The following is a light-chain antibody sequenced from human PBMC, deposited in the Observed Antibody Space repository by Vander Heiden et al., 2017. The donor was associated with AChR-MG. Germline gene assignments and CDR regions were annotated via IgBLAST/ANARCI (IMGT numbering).Light chain of an antibody. J-gene: IGKJ1*01. V-gene: IGKV1-27*01. Sequence: DIQMTQSPSSLSASVGDRVTITCRASQGISTYLAWYQQKSGEVPKLLMYGASTLQSGVPSRFSGSGSGTEFTLTISSLQPEDVATYYCQKYNSGPWTFGQGTKVEIK. CDR3: QKYNSGPWT. CDR2: GAS. CDR1: QGISTY.